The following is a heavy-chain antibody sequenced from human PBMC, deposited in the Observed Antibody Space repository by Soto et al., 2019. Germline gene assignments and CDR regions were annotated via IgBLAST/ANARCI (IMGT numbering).Heavy chain of an antibody. CDR2: VRRDGRDE. CDR3: ASLDSMAAARGY. Sequence: GGSLRLSCAASGFSFSNYWISWVRQAPGKGLEWVANVRRDGRDEYYGDSVRGRFTISRDNAKNSVYLQMDSLRAEDTAMYYCASLDSMAAARGYWGQGTQVTVSS. V-gene: IGHV3-7*03. CDR1: GFSFSNYW. D-gene: IGHD6-6*01. J-gene: IGHJ4*02.